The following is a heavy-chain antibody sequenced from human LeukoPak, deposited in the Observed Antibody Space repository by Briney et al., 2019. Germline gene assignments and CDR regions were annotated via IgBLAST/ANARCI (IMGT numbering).Heavy chain of an antibody. V-gene: IGHV1-69*01. CDR3: ARAEWFGEANAFDI. J-gene: IGHJ3*02. CDR2: IIPIFGTA. Sequence: SVKVSCKASGGTFSSYAISWVRQAPGQGLEWMGGIIPIFGTANYAQKFQGRVTITADESTSTAYMELSSLRSEDTAVYYCARAEWFGEANAFDIWGQGTMVTVSS. CDR1: GGTFSSYA. D-gene: IGHD3-10*01.